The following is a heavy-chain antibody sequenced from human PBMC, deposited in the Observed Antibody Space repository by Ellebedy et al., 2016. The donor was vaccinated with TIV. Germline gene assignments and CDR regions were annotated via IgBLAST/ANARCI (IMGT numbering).Heavy chain of an antibody. J-gene: IGHJ4*02. CDR1: GFTFSSYA. CDR2: ISYDGSNK. CDR3: AREKYSSSGILDY. Sequence: GESLKISXAASGFTFSSYAMHWVRQAPGKGLEWVAVISYDGSNKYYADSVKGRFTISRDNSKNTLYLQMNSLRAEDTAVYYCAREKYSSSGILDYWGQGTLVTVSS. V-gene: IGHV3-30-3*01. D-gene: IGHD6-6*01.